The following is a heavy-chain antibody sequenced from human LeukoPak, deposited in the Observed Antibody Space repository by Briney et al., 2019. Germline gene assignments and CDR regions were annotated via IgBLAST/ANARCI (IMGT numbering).Heavy chain of an antibody. CDR3: AKGGSMVRGVTWYYFDY. J-gene: IGHJ4*02. Sequence: GGSLRLSCAASGFTFSSYGMHWVRQAPGKGLEWVAVISYDGSNKYYADSVKGRFTISRDNSKNTLYLQMNSLRAEDTAVYYCAKGGSMVRGVTWYYFDYWGQGTLVTVSS. V-gene: IGHV3-30*18. CDR2: ISYDGSNK. CDR1: GFTFSSYG. D-gene: IGHD3-10*01.